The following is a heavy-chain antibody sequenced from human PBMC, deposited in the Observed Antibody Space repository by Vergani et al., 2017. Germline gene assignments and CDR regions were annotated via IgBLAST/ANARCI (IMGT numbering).Heavy chain of an antibody. J-gene: IGHJ4*02. CDR2: IYYSGGT. D-gene: IGHD5-18*01. V-gene: IGHV4-59*01. CDR1: GGSISSYY. Sequence: QVQLQESGPGLVKPSETLSLTCTVSGGSISSYYWSWIRQPPGKGLEWIGYIYYSGGTNYNPSLKSRVTISVDTSKNQFSLKLSSVTAADTAVYYCARTEKDTAMATWGQGTLVTVSS. CDR3: ARTEKDTAMAT.